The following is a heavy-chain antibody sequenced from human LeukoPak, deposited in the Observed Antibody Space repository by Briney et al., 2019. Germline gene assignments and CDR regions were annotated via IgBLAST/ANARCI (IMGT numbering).Heavy chain of an antibody. CDR3: ARGVYYFDY. J-gene: IGHJ4*02. CDR2: INHSGST. V-gene: IGHV4-34*01. Sequence: SETLSLTCAVYGGSFSGYYCGWIRQPPGKGLEWIGEINHSGSTNYNPSLKSRVTISVDTSKNQFSLKLSSVTAADTAVYYCARGVYYFDYWGQGTLVTVSS. CDR1: GGSFSGYY.